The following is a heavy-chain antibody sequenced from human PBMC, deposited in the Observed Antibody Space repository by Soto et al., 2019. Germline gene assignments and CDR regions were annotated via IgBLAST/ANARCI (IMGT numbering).Heavy chain of an antibody. J-gene: IGHJ4*02. Sequence: QVQLVQSGAEVKKPGSSVKVSCKASGGTFSSYASSWVRQAPGQGLEWMGGIIAIFGTANYAQKFQGRGTITAAESKRTAYMELSSLRSEDTAVYYCASLFTMVRGVISSWGQGTLVTVSS. CDR2: IIAIFGTA. CDR1: GGTFSSYA. V-gene: IGHV1-69*01. D-gene: IGHD3-10*01. CDR3: ASLFTMVRGVISS.